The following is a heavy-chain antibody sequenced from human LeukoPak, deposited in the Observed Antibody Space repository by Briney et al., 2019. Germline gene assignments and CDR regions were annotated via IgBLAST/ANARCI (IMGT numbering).Heavy chain of an antibody. J-gene: IGHJ4*02. V-gene: IGHV4-61*01. D-gene: IGHD7-27*01. CDR1: GGSVSSGSYY. CDR3: ARHTSGPGHFDY. Sequence: TSETLSLTCTVSGGSVSSGSYYWSWIRQPPRKGLEWMGYIYYSVSTNYNPSLKSRVTISVDTSKTQFSLKLSSVTAADTAVYYCARHTSGPGHFDYWGQGTLVTVSS. CDR2: IYYSVST.